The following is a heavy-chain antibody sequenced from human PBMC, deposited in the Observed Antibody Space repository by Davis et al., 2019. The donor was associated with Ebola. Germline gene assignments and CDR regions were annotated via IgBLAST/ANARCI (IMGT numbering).Heavy chain of an antibody. D-gene: IGHD3-3*01. J-gene: IGHJ5*02. V-gene: IGHV4-61*01. CDR1: GGSVSSGYYY. Sequence: SETLSLTCTVSGGSVSSGYYYWSWVRQPPGKGLEWIGYIYYSGSTNYNPSLKSRVTISVDTSKNQFSLKLSSVTAADTAVYYCARQAYDFWSGYHMYNWFDPWGQGTLVTVSS. CDR2: IYYSGST. CDR3: ARQAYDFWSGYHMYNWFDP.